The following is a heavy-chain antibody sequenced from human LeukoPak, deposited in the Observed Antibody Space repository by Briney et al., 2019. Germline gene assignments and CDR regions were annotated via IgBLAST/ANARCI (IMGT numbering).Heavy chain of an antibody. D-gene: IGHD1-1*01. J-gene: IGHJ4*02. V-gene: IGHV3-74*01. CDR1: GFTFSSSY. CDR3: ARDSNNWNDGSIDY. CDR2: INADESLI. Sequence: GGSLRLSCAASGFTFSSSYMRWVRQAPGKGLVWVSRINADESLIIYADSVKGRFTIFRDNAKNSLYLQMNSLRAEDTAVYYCARDSNNWNDGSIDYWGQGTLVTVSS.